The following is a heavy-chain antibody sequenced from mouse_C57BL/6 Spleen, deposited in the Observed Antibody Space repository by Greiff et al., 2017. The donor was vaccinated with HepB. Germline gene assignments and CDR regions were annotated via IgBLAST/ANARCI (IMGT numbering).Heavy chain of an antibody. CDR3: AREVYGIYAMDY. CDR2: INPNNGGT. CDR1: GYTFTDYN. J-gene: IGHJ4*01. V-gene: IGHV1-22*01. Sequence: EVQLQQSGPELVKPGASVKMSCKASGYTFTDYNMHWVKQSHGKSLEWIGYINPNNGGTSYNQKFKGKATLTVNKSSSAAYMELRSLTSEDSAVYYCAREVYGIYAMDYWGQGTSVTVSS. D-gene: IGHD2-1*01.